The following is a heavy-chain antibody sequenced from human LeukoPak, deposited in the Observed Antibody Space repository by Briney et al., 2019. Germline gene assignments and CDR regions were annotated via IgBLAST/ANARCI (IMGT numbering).Heavy chain of an antibody. J-gene: IGHJ4*02. V-gene: IGHV4-59*12. D-gene: IGHD2-21*02. CDR1: GGSITSYY. CDR2: IYHSVTT. Sequence: SETLSLTCSVSGGSITSYYWNWIRQPPGKGLEWIGSIYHSVTTHYNPSLKSRVTISLDTSKNQFSLKLSSVTAADTAVYYCARAYCVGDCSVLHIYFDNWGQGTLVTVSS. CDR3: ARAYCVGDCSVLHIYFDN.